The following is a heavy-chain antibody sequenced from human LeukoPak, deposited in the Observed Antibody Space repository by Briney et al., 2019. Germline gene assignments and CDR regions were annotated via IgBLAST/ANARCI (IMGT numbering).Heavy chain of an antibody. CDR1: GGSISSSSYY. J-gene: IGHJ4*02. CDR3: ARGEISSGYYSPFDY. V-gene: IGHV4-39*07. Sequence: SETLSLTCTVSGGSISSSSYYWGWIRQPPGKGLEWIGSIYYSGSTYYNPSLKSRVTISVDTSKNQFSLKLSSVTAADTAVYYCARGEISSGYYSPFDYWGQGTLVTVSS. CDR2: IYYSGST. D-gene: IGHD3-22*01.